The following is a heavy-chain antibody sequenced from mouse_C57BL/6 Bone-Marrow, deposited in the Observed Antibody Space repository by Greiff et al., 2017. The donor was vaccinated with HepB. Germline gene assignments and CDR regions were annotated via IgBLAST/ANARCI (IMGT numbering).Heavy chain of an antibody. D-gene: IGHD2-10*01. CDR2: IDPETGGT. CDR3: TEAYTTSGAMDY. CDR1: GYTFTDYE. Sequence: QVQLQQSGAELVRPGASVTLSCKASGYTFTDYEMHWVKQTPVHGLEWIGAIDPETGGTAYNQKFKGKAILTADKSSSTAYMELRSLTSEDSAVYYCTEAYTTSGAMDYWGQGTSVTVSS. V-gene: IGHV1-15*01. J-gene: IGHJ4*01.